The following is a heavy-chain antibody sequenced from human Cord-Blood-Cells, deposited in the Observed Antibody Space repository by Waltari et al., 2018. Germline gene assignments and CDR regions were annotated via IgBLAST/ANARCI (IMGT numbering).Heavy chain of an antibody. CDR3: ASVGRYCSGGSCYFDY. V-gene: IGHV1-69*01. D-gene: IGHD2-15*01. CDR1: GGTFSSYA. CDR2: IIPILGTA. J-gene: IGHJ4*02. Sequence: QVQLVQSGAEVKKPGSSVKVSCKASGGTFSSYAISWVRQAPGQGLEWMGGIIPILGTANYARKFQGRVTITADESTSTAYMELSSLRSEDTAVYYCASVGRYCSGGSCYFDYWGQGTLVTVSS.